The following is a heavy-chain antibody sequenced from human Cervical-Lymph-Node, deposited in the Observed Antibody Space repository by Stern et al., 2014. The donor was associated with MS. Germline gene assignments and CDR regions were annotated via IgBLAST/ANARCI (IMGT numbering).Heavy chain of an antibody. CDR2: INAISGET. D-gene: IGHD2-21*01. CDR1: GYTFSGYS. Sequence: VQLVESGAEVKKPGASVKVSCKASGYTFSGYSMNWVRQAPGQGLEWMGRINAISGETDYEQKFQGRVTMTSDTSMRTAYMELNSLRSDDTAVYFCAREELGWHDAFDVWGQGTMVIVSS. CDR3: AREELGWHDAFDV. J-gene: IGHJ3*01. V-gene: IGHV1-2*06.